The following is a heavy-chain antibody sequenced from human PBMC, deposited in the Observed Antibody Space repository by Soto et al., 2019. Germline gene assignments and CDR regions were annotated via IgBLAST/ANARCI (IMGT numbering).Heavy chain of an antibody. D-gene: IGHD2-8*01. V-gene: IGHV1-2*04. CDR2: INPKSGGT. J-gene: IGHJ6*02. Sequence: APVKVSLKASGYSFTDCHKHWVRQAPGQGLDCVGRINPKSGGTSTAEKFQGWVTMATDTSISTASMGLTRLTSDDTAIYYCVGRDSTESSNGVCSFFDNRDKDVLGQGTTVTVSS. CDR3: VGRDSTESSNGVCSFFDNRDKDV. CDR1: GYSFTDCH.